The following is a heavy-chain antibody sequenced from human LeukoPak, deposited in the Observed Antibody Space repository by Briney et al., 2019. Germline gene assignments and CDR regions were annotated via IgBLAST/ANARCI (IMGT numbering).Heavy chain of an antibody. D-gene: IGHD2-2*02. CDR2: IYYSGST. CDR3: ATQEDCSSTSCYKPSDYYYYMDV. V-gene: IGHV4-30-4*08. Sequence: SQTLSLTCTVSGGSISSGDYYWSWIRQPPGKGLEWIGYIYYSGSTYYNPSLKSRVTISIDTSKNQFSLKLTSVTAADTAVYYCATQEDCSSTSCYKPSDYYYYMDVWGKGTTVTVSS. CDR1: GGSISSGDYY. J-gene: IGHJ6*03.